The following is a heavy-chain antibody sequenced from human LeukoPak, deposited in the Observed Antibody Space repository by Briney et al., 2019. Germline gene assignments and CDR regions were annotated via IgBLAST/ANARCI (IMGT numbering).Heavy chain of an antibody. V-gene: IGHV1-69*04. J-gene: IGHJ4*02. CDR1: GGTFSSYA. D-gene: IGHD6-6*01. Sequence: ASVKVSCKASGGTFSSYAISWVRQAPGQGLEWMGRIIPILGIANYAQKFQGRVTITADKSTSTAYMELSSLRSEDTAVYYCARLRSIAARSFDYWGQGTLVTVSS. CDR3: ARLRSIAARSFDY. CDR2: IIPILGIA.